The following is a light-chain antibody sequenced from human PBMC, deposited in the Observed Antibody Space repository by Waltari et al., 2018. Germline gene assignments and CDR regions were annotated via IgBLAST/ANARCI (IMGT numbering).Light chain of an antibody. Sequence: IGLTQSPATLSLSTGESATLSCRTSQSVGVYLSCYQQKPGQPTRLLIFDASNRAPGIPARFSGSASGTDFTLTISRLEPDDFSVYYCQHRATFGPGTKVDI. CDR2: DAS. J-gene: IGKJ3*01. CDR3: QHRAT. CDR1: QSVGVY. V-gene: IGKV3-11*01.